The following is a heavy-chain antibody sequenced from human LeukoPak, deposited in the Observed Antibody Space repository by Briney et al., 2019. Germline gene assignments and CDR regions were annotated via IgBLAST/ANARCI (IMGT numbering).Heavy chain of an antibody. V-gene: IGHV3-74*01. J-gene: IGHJ4*02. D-gene: IGHD3-10*01. CDR1: GFTFSSYW. CDR3: ARGLGGAGDS. CDR2: INSDGTGA. Sequence: GGSLRLSCAASGFTFSSYWMFWVRRAPGKGLVCVSRINSDGTGASYADSVKGRFTISRDNAKNTLYLQMNSLRAEDTAVYYCARGLGGAGDSWGQGTLVTVSS.